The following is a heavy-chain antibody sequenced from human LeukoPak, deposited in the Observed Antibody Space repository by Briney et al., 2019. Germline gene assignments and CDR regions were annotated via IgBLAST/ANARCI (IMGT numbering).Heavy chain of an antibody. D-gene: IGHD4-17*01. Sequence: SQTLSLTCTVSGGSISSGNYYWSWIRQHPGKGLEWIGYIYYSGNPYYNPSLKSRVTISVDTSKNQFSLKLSSVTAADTAVYYCARDCRYVDYCSGHCRDPWGQGTLVTVS. V-gene: IGHV4-31*03. J-gene: IGHJ5*02. CDR3: ARDCRYVDYCSGHCRDP. CDR1: GGSISSGNYY. CDR2: IYYSGNP.